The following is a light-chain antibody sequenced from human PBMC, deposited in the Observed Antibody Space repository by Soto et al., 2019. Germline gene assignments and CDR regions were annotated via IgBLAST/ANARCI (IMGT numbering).Light chain of an antibody. J-gene: IGKJ1*01. CDR2: AAS. Sequence: DIQVTQRPSSLYASVPYGVTVTLRASQSISSYLNWYQQKQGKAPKPVIYAASSLQSGVPSRFSGIVSGTEGILPLSSLPNEDVATYDCLQPYSSTRTFGQGTKVDIK. CDR1: QSISSY. V-gene: IGKV1-39*01. CDR3: LQPYSSTRT.